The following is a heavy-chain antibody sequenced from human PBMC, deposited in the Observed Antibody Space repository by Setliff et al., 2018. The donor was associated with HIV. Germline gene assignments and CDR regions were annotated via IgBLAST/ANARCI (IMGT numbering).Heavy chain of an antibody. J-gene: IGHJ4*02. CDR1: GGSISGRSYY. V-gene: IGHV4-61*02. CDR3: ARTSRLHPFDY. Sequence: SETLSLTCAVSGGSISGRSYYWSWLRQPAGKGLEWIGRIYSNRNTDYNPSLSSRVTISVDTSKNQFSLSLSSVTAGDTAIYFCARTSRLHPFDYWGQGKLVTVSS. D-gene: IGHD2-21*02. CDR2: IYSNRNT.